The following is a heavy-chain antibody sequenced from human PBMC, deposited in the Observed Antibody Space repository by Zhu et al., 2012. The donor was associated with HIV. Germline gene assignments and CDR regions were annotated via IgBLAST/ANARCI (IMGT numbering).Heavy chain of an antibody. V-gene: IGHV4-4*07. CDR2: INTSGST. D-gene: IGHD3-10*01. CDR3: ARLYGSGSFDN. J-gene: IGHJ4*02. Sequence: QVQLQELGPGLVKPSETLSLTCTVSGGSISSYYWSWIRQPAGKGLEWIGRINTSGSTNYNPSLKSRVTMSVDSSENQFSLKLNPVTAADTAVYYCARLYGSGSFDNWGQGNPGHRLL. CDR1: GGSISSYY.